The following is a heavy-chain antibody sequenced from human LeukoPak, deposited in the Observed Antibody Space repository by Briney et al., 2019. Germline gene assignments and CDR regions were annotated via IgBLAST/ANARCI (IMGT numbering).Heavy chain of an antibody. CDR2: ITSSGATT. D-gene: IGHD5-24*01. CDR1: GFTISTYA. V-gene: IGHV3-23*01. CDR3: AKEFIAGDGHVDCDS. Sequence: QAGGSLRLSCAASGFTISTYAMTWVRQAPGKGLEWVSSITSSGATTYYADSVRGRFTISRDISKNTLYLQMNSLTAKDSAVYYCAKEFIAGDGHVDCDSWGQGTLVTVSS. J-gene: IGHJ4*02.